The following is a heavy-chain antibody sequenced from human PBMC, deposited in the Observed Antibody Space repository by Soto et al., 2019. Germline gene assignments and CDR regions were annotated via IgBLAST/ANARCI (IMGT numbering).Heavy chain of an antibody. V-gene: IGHV4-59*08. D-gene: IGHD6-19*01. CDR3: ARHDGFSSGWIIDY. J-gene: IGHJ4*01. CDR2: IYYSGST. CDR1: GGSISSYY. Sequence: SETLSLTCTVSGGSISSYYWSWIRQPPGKGLEWIGYIYYSGSTNYNPSLKSRVTISVDTSNNQLSLKLRSVTAADTAVYYCARHDGFSSGWIIDYWGHGTLVTVSS.